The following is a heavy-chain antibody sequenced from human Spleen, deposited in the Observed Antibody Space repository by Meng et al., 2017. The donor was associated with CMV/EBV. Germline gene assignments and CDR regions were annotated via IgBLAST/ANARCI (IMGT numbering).Heavy chain of an antibody. CDR2: FHQNVSP. CDR3: ARDRPVNLIGDYFDY. Sequence: SETLSLTCNVSGDSISGSRYYWGWIRQPPGKGLECIGTFHQNVSPFYNSSLKSRVTISVATSRNQISLNLNSVTAADTAKYYCARDRPVNLIGDYFDYWGQGKLVTVSS. CDR1: GDSISGSRYY. V-gene: IGHV4-39*07. J-gene: IGHJ4*02. D-gene: IGHD6-6*01.